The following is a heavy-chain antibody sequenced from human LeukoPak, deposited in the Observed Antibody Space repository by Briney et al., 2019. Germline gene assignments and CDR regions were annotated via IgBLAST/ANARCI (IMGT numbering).Heavy chain of an antibody. Sequence: ASVKVSCKASGYTFTSYGISWVRQAPGQGLEWMGWISAYNGNTNYAQKLQGRVTMTTDTSTSTAYMELRSLRSDDPAVYYCARDVVVVPAAIPLDYWGQGTLVTVSS. D-gene: IGHD2-2*02. CDR1: GYTFTSYG. CDR3: ARDVVVVPAAIPLDY. V-gene: IGHV1-18*01. J-gene: IGHJ4*02. CDR2: ISAYNGNT.